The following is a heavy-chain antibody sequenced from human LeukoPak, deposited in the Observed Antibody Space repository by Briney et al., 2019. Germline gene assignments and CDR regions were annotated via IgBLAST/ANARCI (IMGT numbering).Heavy chain of an antibody. Sequence: GGALRLSCAASGFTVSSNYMNWVRPAPGRGLEWVSVLYSGGTTYYVDSVKGRFNSSRDNSKNTLYLQMNSLRAEDTAVYYCARDCISTSCTDAFDIWGQGTMVTVSS. CDR2: LYSGGTT. D-gene: IGHD2-2*01. V-gene: IGHV3-66*01. J-gene: IGHJ3*02. CDR3: ARDCISTSCTDAFDI. CDR1: GFTVSSNY.